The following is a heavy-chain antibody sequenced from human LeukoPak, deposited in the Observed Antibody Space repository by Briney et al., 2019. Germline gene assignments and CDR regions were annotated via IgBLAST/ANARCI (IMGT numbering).Heavy chain of an antibody. V-gene: IGHV1-18*01. D-gene: IGHD3-16*02. CDR3: ARDQYDSVWGSYRPYFDY. CDR2: ISAYNGNT. J-gene: IGHJ4*02. Sequence: GASVKVSCKASGYTFTSYGISWVRQAPGQGLEWMGWISAYNGNTNYAQKLQGRVTMTTDTSTRTAYMELRSLRSDDTAVFYCARDQYDSVWGSYRPYFDYWGQGTPVTVSS. CDR1: GYTFTSYG.